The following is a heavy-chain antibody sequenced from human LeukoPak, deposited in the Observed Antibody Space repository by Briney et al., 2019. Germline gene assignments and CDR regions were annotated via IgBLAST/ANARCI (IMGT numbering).Heavy chain of an antibody. CDR2: IQYDGGNE. CDR1: GFTFSSYG. V-gene: IGHV3-30*02. J-gene: IGHJ1*01. CDR3: AKDRSGPAEH. Sequence: GGSLRLSCAASGFTFSSYGMHWVRQAPGTGLEWVAFIQYDGGNEYYADSVKGRFTISRDNSKNTLYLQTNSLRVEDTAVYYCAKDRSGPAEHWGQGTLVTVSS.